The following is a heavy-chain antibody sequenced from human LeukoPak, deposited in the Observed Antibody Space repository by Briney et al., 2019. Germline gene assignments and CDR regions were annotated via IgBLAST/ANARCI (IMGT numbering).Heavy chain of an antibody. CDR1: GFTVSSNY. CDR2: IYSGGST. D-gene: IGHD2-2*01. J-gene: IGHJ4*02. Sequence: GGSLRLSCAASGFTVSSNYMNWVRQAPGKGLEWVSVIYSGGSTYYADSVKGRFTISRDNSKNTLSLQMNSLRAEDTAVYYCATSPRDSTRRYFDYWGQGTLVTVSS. CDR3: ATSPRDSTRRYFDY. V-gene: IGHV3-53*01.